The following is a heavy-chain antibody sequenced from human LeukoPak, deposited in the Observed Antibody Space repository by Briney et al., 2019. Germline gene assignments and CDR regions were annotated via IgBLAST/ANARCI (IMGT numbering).Heavy chain of an antibody. D-gene: IGHD5-18*01. CDR2: ITASGGNT. J-gene: IGHJ4*02. CDR3: ARAMAVVYSYGKQDY. Sequence: GDSLRLSCAASGFTFSSYAMNWVRQAPGKGLEWVSSITASGGNTYYADSVKGRFTISRDNSKNTLYLQMNSLRAEDTAVYYCARAMAVVYSYGKQDYWGQGTLSPSP. CDR1: GFTFSSYA. V-gene: IGHV3-23*01.